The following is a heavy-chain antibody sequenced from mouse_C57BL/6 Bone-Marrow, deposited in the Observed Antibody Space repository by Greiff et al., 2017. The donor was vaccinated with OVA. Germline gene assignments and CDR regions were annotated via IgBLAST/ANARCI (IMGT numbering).Heavy chain of an antibody. CDR3: ARSVYFDY. Sequence: EVKLQQSGPELVKPGASVKISCKASGYTFTDYYMNWVKQSHGKSLEWIGDINPNNGGTSYNQKFKGKATLTVDKSSSTAYMEIRSLTSEDSAVYYCARSVYFDYWGQGTTLTVSS. CDR2: INPNNGGT. J-gene: IGHJ2*01. CDR1: GYTFTDYY. V-gene: IGHV1-26*01.